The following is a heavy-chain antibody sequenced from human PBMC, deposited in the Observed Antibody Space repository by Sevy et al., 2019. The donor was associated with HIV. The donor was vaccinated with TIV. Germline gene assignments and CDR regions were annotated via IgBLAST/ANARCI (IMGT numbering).Heavy chain of an antibody. Sequence: GGSLRLSCAASGFTFSNSAMNWVRQAPGKGLEWVSVISGSTGRTFYADSVKGRFTISRDNSNNMLYLQMNSLRAEDMAVYHCAKGKDHSDYVRGAFDMWGQGTVVTVSS. V-gene: IGHV3-23*01. CDR1: GFTFSNSA. CDR3: AKGKDHSDYVRGAFDM. D-gene: IGHD3-16*01. J-gene: IGHJ3*02. CDR2: ISGSTGRT.